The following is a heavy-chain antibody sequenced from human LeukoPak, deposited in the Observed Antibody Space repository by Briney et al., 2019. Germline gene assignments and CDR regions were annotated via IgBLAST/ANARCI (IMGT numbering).Heavy chain of an antibody. J-gene: IGHJ4*02. V-gene: IGHV3-30*02. CDR1: GFTFSSYG. CDR2: IRYDGSNT. Sequence: PGGSLRLSCAASGFTFSSYGMHWVRQAPGKGLEWVAFIRYDGSNTYYADSVKGRFTISRDNSKNTLYLQMNSLRAEDTAVYYCAKGRSGMDYWGQGTLVTVSS. CDR3: AKGRSGMDY. D-gene: IGHD3-10*01.